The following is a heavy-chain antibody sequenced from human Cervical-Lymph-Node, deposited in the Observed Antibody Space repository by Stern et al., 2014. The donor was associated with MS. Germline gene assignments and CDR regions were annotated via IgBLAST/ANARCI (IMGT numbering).Heavy chain of an antibody. CDR1: GGTLNKYA. Sequence: VQLVESGAEVKKPGSSVKVSCKASGGTLNKYAVSWVRQAPGQGLEWIGKIIPFLGIANCAHKFQGRVTLTAAATTSYMEVSSLRSDDTAVYYCARSPDLYDSSGYYFDWGQGTLVTVSS. V-gene: IGHV1-69*04. J-gene: IGHJ4*02. CDR3: ARSPDLYDSSGYYFD. CDR2: IIPFLGIA. D-gene: IGHD3-22*01.